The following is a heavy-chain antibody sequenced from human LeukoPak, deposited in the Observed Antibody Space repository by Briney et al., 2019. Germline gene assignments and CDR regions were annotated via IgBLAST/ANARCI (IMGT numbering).Heavy chain of an antibody. CDR1: GFTFSTYS. D-gene: IGHD3-22*01. Sequence: GGSLRLSCAASGFTFSTYSMNWVRQAPGKGLEWVSYITSSSSTIYSADSVRGRFTISRDNAKNSLYLQMNSLRDEDTAVYYCARVDWMIGAFDIWGQGTMVTVSS. CDR3: ARVDWMIGAFDI. CDR2: ITSSSSTI. J-gene: IGHJ3*02. V-gene: IGHV3-48*02.